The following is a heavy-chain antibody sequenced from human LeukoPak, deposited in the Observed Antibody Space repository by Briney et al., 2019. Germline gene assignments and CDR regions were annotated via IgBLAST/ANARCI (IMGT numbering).Heavy chain of an antibody. V-gene: IGHV3-21*01. CDR2: ISSSSSYI. J-gene: IGHJ5*02. CDR1: GFTFSSYS. D-gene: IGHD3-10*01. Sequence: PGGSLRLSCAASGFTFSSYSMNWVRQAPGKGLEWVSSISSSSSYIYYADSVKGRFTISRDNAKNSLYLQMNSLRAEDTAVYYCARDFTMVRAIILSWFDPGGQGTLVTVSS. CDR3: ARDFTMVRAIILSWFDP.